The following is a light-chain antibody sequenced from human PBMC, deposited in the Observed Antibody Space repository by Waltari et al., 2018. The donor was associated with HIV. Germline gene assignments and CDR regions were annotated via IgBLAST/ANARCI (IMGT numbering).Light chain of an antibody. CDR2: EVS. V-gene: IGLV2-11*01. CDR1: SSDIGYFDY. CDR3: CSYAGTYTYV. Sequence: QSALTQPRSVSGSPGQSVTLSCTGTSSDIGYFDYFSWYQQYPGKAPKVIIYEVSQPPSGVPDRFTASKSGITASLTISGLQDEDEADYYCCSYAGTYTYVFGTGTTVTVL. J-gene: IGLJ1*01.